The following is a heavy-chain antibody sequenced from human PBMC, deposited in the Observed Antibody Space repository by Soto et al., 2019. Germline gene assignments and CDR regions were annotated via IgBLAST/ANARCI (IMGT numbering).Heavy chain of an antibody. CDR2: IYYSGST. Sequence: QVQLQESGPGLVKPSETLSLTCTVSGGSISSYYWSWIRQPPGKGLEWIGYIYYSGSTNYNPSLKSRVTISVDTSKNQFSLKLSSVTAADTAVYYCARMRTGTTANYFDYWGQGTLVTVSS. V-gene: IGHV4-59*01. CDR1: GGSISSYY. D-gene: IGHD1-7*01. CDR3: ARMRTGTTANYFDY. J-gene: IGHJ4*02.